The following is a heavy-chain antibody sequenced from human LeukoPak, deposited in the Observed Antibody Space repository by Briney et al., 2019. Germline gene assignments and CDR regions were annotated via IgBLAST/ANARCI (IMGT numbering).Heavy chain of an antibody. Sequence: ASVKVSCKASGYTFTSYDINWVRQATGQGLEWVGWVNPNSGHTGYAQKFQGRVTMTRNTSISTAYMELSSLTSEDTAVHYCARGAPGSYCSGGSCPYFDYWGQGTLVSVSS. CDR3: ARGAPGSYCSGGSCPYFDY. V-gene: IGHV1-8*01. D-gene: IGHD2-15*01. CDR1: GYTFTSYD. J-gene: IGHJ4*02. CDR2: VNPNSGHT.